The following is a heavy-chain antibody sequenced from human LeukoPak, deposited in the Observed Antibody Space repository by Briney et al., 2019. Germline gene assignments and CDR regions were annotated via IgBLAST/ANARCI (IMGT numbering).Heavy chain of an antibody. J-gene: IGHJ6*03. D-gene: IGHD5-18*01. CDR3: ARDSPAGYIRGQEHYYYYIGV. V-gene: IGHV4-4*07. Sequence: PSETLSLTCTVSGGFLSDFYWAWIRQPADKGLEYIGRIFADEDTKYNPNLNPSLKSRVSMSADTSKNQVSLKLTSVTAADTAVYYCARDSPAGYIRGQEHYYYYIGVWGKGTTVTVSS. CDR1: GGFLSDFY. CDR2: IFADEDT.